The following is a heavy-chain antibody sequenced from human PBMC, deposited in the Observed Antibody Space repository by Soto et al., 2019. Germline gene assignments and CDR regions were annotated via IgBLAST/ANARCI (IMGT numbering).Heavy chain of an antibody. D-gene: IGHD6-13*01. V-gene: IGHV1-3*01. CDR2: INAGNGNT. CDR3: ARNGKGLLYSSSWYSWFDP. J-gene: IGHJ5*02. CDR1: GYTFTSYA. Sequence: GASVKVSCKASGYTFTSYAMHWVRQAPGQRLEWMGWINAGNGNTKYSQKFQGRVTITRDTSASTAYMELSSLRSEDTAVYYCARNGKGLLYSSSWYSWFDPWGQGTLVTVSS.